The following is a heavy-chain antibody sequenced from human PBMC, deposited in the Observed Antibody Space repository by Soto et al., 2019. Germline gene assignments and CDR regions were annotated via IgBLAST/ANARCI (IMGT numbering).Heavy chain of an antibody. J-gene: IGHJ4*02. V-gene: IGHV3-30*18. CDR3: AKDRDTYGSSHYCDS. D-gene: IGHD3-10*01. CDR1: GFTFSRYG. Sequence: QVQLVESGGGVVQPGRSLRLSCAASGFTFSRYGMHWVRQAPGKGLEWVAVLSYDGRDKHYADSVKGRFTISRDNSKNTLYLQMNSLRAEDTAVYYCAKDRDTYGSSHYCDSWGQGTLVTVS. CDR2: LSYDGRDK.